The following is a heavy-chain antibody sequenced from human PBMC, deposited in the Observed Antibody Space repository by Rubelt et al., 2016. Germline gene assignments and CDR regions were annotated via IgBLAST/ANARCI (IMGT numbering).Heavy chain of an antibody. CDR3: ARASTALVSRPGIAAAGGFDI. Sequence: GEINHSGSTNYNPSLKSRVTISVDKSKNQFSLKLSSVTAADTAVYYCARASTALVSRPGIAAAGGFDIWGQGTMVTVSS. J-gene: IGHJ3*02. V-gene: IGHV4-34*01. D-gene: IGHD6-13*01. CDR2: INHSGST.